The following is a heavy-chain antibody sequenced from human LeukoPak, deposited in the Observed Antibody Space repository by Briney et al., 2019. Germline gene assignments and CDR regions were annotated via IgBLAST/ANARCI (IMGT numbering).Heavy chain of an antibody. CDR2: ISGSGGST. D-gene: IGHD5-12*01. CDR3: ASYPIVATNY. Sequence: GGSLRLSCAASGFTFSSYAVSWVRQAPGKGLEWVSAISGSGGSTYYADSVKGRFTISRDNAKNSLYLQMNSLRAEDTAVYYCASYPIVATNYWGQGTLVTVSS. V-gene: IGHV3-23*01. J-gene: IGHJ4*02. CDR1: GFTFSSYA.